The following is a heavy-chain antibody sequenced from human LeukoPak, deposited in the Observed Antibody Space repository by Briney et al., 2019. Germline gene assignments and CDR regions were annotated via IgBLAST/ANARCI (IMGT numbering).Heavy chain of an antibody. CDR1: GFTFSSYA. D-gene: IGHD3-10*01. CDR2: ISYDGSNK. Sequence: PGRSLRLSCAASGFTFSSYAMHWVRQAPGKGLEWVAVISYDGSNKYYADSVKGRFTISRDNSKNTLYLQMNSLRAEDTAVYYCARGGAMVRGNLDLWGRGTLVTVSS. CDR3: ARGGAMVRGNLDL. J-gene: IGHJ2*01. V-gene: IGHV3-30-3*01.